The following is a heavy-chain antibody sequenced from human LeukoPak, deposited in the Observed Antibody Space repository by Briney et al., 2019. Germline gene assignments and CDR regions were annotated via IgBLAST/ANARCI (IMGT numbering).Heavy chain of an antibody. Sequence: TGGSLRLSCAASGFPFSSYGMHWGRQAPGKGLEWVAAISYDGSSEYYADSVKGRFTISRDNSKNTLYLQMNSLSAEDTAVYFCAKDSNVVGATSFDYWGQGTLVAVSS. CDR2: ISYDGSSE. D-gene: IGHD1-26*01. CDR1: GFPFSSYG. J-gene: IGHJ4*02. V-gene: IGHV3-30*18. CDR3: AKDSNVVGATSFDY.